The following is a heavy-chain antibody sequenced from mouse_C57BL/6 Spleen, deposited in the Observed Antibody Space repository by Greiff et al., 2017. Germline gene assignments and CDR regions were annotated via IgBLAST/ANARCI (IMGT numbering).Heavy chain of an antibody. Sequence: QVQLQQSGAELVRPGTSVKVSCTASGYAFTNYLIEWVKQRPGQGLEWIGVINPGNGGTNYNEKFKGKATLTADKTSSTAYMQLSSLTSEDSAVYFCARYDYEYYFDYWGQGTTLTVSS. CDR1: GYAFTNYL. V-gene: IGHV1-54*01. D-gene: IGHD2-4*01. CDR3: ARYDYEYYFDY. J-gene: IGHJ2*01. CDR2: INPGNGGT.